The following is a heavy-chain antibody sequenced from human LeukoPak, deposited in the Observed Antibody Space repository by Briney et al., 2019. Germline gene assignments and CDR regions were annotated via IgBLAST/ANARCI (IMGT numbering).Heavy chain of an antibody. D-gene: IGHD4-17*01. CDR2: ISGSGSST. J-gene: IGHJ4*02. Sequence: PGGSLRLSCAASGFTFSSYWMHWVRQAPGKGLVWVAAISGSGSSTAYADSVKGRLNISRDNFKNMLYLQVNSLRAEDTAIYYCAKESGDDGDFDYWGRGTLVVVSS. CDR1: GFTFSSYW. CDR3: AKESGDDGDFDY. V-gene: IGHV3-23*01.